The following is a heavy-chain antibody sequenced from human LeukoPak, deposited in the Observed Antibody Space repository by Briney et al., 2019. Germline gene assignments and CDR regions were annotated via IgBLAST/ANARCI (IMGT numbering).Heavy chain of an antibody. V-gene: IGHV3-23*01. D-gene: IGHD3-9*01. CDR1: GFTFSDYG. CDR2: ISGSGIST. J-gene: IGHJ6*03. CDR3: AKSLRYFDWLTYYYMDV. Sequence: GGSLRLSCAAAGFTFSDYGMNWVRQAPGKGLEWVSGISGSGISTYYADSVKGRFTISRDNSKNTLYLQMNSLRAEDTAVYYCAKSLRYFDWLTYYYMDVWGKGTTVTVSS.